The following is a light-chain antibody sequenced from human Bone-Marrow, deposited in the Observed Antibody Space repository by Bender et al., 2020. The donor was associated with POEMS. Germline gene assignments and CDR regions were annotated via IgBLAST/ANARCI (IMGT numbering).Light chain of an antibody. J-gene: IGLJ1*01. Sequence: QSALTQPASVSGSPGQSITISCTGTSSDIGRYNYVSWYQQVPGKAPKFMIYEVTKRPSGVSGRFSGSKSGNTASLTISGLQTEDEADYYCCSYDATTTLFLFGSGTKVAVL. CDR2: EVT. CDR3: CSYDATTTLFL. CDR1: SSDIGRYNY. V-gene: IGLV2-14*01.